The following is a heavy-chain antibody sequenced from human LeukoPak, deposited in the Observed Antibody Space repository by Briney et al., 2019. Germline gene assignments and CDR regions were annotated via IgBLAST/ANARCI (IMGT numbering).Heavy chain of an antibody. J-gene: IGHJ4*02. D-gene: IGHD3-10*01. CDR3: ARLLYGSGSYSNIFDS. V-gene: IGHV4-39*01. CDR2: VYYSGST. CDR1: GGSISSSSYY. Sequence: LETLSLTCTVSGGSISSSSYYWGWIRQPPGKGLEWIGNVYYSGSTYYNPSLKSRVTISVDTSKNQFSLKLSSVTAADTAVYYCARLLYGSGSYSNIFDSWGQGTLVTVSS.